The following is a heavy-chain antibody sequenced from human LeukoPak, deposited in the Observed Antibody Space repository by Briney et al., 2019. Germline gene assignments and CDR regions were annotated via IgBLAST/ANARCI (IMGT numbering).Heavy chain of an antibody. CDR2: ISYDGSNK. CDR3: AKGLGWNGWANWFDP. Sequence: GGSLRLSCAASGFTFSSYGMHWVRQAPGKGLEWVAVISYDGSNKYYADSVKGRFTISRDNSKNTLYLQMNSLRAEDTAVYYCAKGLGWNGWANWFDPWGQGTLVTVSS. D-gene: IGHD6-19*01. CDR1: GFTFSSYG. V-gene: IGHV3-30*18. J-gene: IGHJ5*02.